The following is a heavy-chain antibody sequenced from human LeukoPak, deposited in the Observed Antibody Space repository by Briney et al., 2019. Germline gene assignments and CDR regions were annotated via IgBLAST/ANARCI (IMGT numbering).Heavy chain of an antibody. CDR3: ARGFPSIVVVVAATPGFDY. Sequence: GGSLRLSGAASGFTFSSYAMHWVRQAPGKGLEWVAVISYDGSNKYYADSVKGRFTISRDNSKNTLYLQMNSLRAEDTAVYYCARGFPSIVVVVAATPGFDYWGQGTLVTVSS. CDR1: GFTFSSYA. D-gene: IGHD2-15*01. J-gene: IGHJ4*02. CDR2: ISYDGSNK. V-gene: IGHV3-30*04.